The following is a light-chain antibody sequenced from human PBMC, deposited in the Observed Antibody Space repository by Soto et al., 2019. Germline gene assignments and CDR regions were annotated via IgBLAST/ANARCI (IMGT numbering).Light chain of an antibody. Sequence: DIVMTQSPDSLAVSLGERATINYKSSQSVLYSSNNKNYLAWYQQKPGQPPKLLIYWASTRESGVPDRFSGSGSGTDFTLTISSLQAEDVAVYYCQKYYSTRLTFGGGTKVEIK. V-gene: IGKV4-1*01. J-gene: IGKJ4*01. CDR3: QKYYSTRLT. CDR1: QSVLYSSNNKNY. CDR2: WAS.